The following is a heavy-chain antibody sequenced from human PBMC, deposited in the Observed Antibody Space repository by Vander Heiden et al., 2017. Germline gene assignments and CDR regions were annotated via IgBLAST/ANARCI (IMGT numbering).Heavy chain of an antibody. D-gene: IGHD2-15*01. CDR2: ISYDGSNK. V-gene: IGHV3-30*18. Sequence: QVQLVESGGGVVQPGRSLRLSCAASGFTFSSYGLPWVRQAPGKGLEWVAVISYDGSNKYYADSVKGRFTISRDNSKNTLYLQMNSLRAEDTAVYYCAKDRWYCSGGSCYPRYYYYGMDVWGQGTTVTVSS. CDR1: GFTFSSYG. J-gene: IGHJ6*02. CDR3: AKDRWYCSGGSCYPRYYYYGMDV.